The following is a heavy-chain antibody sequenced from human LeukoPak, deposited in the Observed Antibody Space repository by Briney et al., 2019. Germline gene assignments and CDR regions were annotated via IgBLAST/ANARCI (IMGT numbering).Heavy chain of an antibody. CDR2: ISSSSSYI. J-gene: IGHJ4*02. Sequence: PGGSLRLSCAASGFTFSSYSMNWVRQAPGKGLEWVSSISSSSSYIYYADSVKGRFTISRDNAKNSLHLQMNSLRAEDTAVYYCARDHTTTYSSSWYISYFDYWGQGTLVTVSS. CDR1: GFTFSSYS. CDR3: ARDHTTTYSSSWYISYFDY. D-gene: IGHD6-13*01. V-gene: IGHV3-21*01.